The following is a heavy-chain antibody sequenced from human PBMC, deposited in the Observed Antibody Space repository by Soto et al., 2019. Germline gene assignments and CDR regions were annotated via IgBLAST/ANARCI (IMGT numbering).Heavy chain of an antibody. CDR2: MNPNSGNT. Sequence: ASVKVSCKASGYTFTSYDINWVRQATGQGLEWMGWMNPNSGNTGYAQKFQGRVTITADESTSTAYMELSSLRSEDTAVYYCARGTKQLWLPVWGQGTLVTVSS. D-gene: IGHD5-18*01. CDR3: ARGTKQLWLPV. V-gene: IGHV1-8*01. J-gene: IGHJ4*02. CDR1: GYTFTSYD.